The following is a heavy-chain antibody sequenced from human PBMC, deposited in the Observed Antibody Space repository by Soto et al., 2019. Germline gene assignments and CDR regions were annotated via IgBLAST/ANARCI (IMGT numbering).Heavy chain of an antibody. CDR3: TTGSVEGV. CDR1: GFTFYNSW. Sequence: DVQLVESGGGLVKPGGSLRLSCAASGFTFYNSWMNWVRQAPGKGLEWVGRIKRNSDGGRTDYAAPVKGRFTISRDDSENTLYLQMSSRKSEGTAVYYCTTGSVEGVWGQGTTVSVSS. V-gene: IGHV3-15*07. CDR2: IKRNSDGGRT. D-gene: IGHD2-15*01. J-gene: IGHJ6*02.